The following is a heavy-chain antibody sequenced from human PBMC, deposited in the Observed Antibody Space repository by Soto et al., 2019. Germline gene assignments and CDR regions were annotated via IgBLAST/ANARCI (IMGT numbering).Heavy chain of an antibody. CDR2: IYYSGST. Sequence: SETLSLTCTVSGGSISSGGYYWSWIRQHPGKGLEWIGYIYYSGSTYYNPSLKSRVTMSVDTSKNQFSLKLNPVTAADTAVYYCVTGSGSSTSDAFDIWDRGTMVTVSS. J-gene: IGHJ3*02. CDR1: GGSISSGGYY. V-gene: IGHV4-61*08. CDR3: VTGSGSSTSDAFDI. D-gene: IGHD3-10*01.